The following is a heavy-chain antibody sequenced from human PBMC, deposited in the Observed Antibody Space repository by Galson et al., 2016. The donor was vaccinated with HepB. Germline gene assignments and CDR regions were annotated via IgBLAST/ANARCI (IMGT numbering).Heavy chain of an antibody. CDR3: ARGGWRRFNWYFDL. J-gene: IGHJ2*01. V-gene: IGHV4-31*03. D-gene: IGHD2-21*02. Sequence: TLSLTCTVSGGSINSGGYYWSWIRQLSGKGLEWIGYIYYTENTYYNQSLKSRITISGDTSKNQLSLNLSSVTAADTAVYYCARGGWRRFNWYFDLWGRGTLVTVSS. CDR1: GGSINSGGYY. CDR2: IYYTENT.